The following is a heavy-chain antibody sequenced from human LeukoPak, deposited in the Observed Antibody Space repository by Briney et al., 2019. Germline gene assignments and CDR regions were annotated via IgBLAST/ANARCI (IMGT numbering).Heavy chain of an antibody. CDR1: GGSISSYY. Sequence: SETLSLTCTVSGGSISSYYWSWIRQPPGKGLEWIGEINESGTTNYNPSLKSRVSISVDTSKKQFSLKLSSVTAADTAVYYCARTTPPIIGYYYFDYWGQGTLVTVSS. D-gene: IGHD6-13*01. CDR2: INESGTT. CDR3: ARTTPPIIGYYYFDY. V-gene: IGHV4-34*01. J-gene: IGHJ4*02.